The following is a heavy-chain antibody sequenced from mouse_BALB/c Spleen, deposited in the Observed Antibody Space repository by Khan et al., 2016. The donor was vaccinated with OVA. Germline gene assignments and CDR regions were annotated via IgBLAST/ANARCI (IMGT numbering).Heavy chain of an antibody. CDR2: IFPGGGYT. J-gene: IGHJ2*01. D-gene: IGHD3-1*01. CDR3: ERRGAARATWDFFDY. V-gene: IGHV1-63*02. CDR1: GYTFTNYW. Sequence: QIQLVQSGAELVRPGTSVKMSCKAAGYTFTNYWIGWVKQRPGHGLEWIGDIFPGGGYTNYDEKFKGMATLTTDTSSSTAYMQLSSLTSEDSAIYYCERRGAARATWDFFDYWGQGTTLTVSS.